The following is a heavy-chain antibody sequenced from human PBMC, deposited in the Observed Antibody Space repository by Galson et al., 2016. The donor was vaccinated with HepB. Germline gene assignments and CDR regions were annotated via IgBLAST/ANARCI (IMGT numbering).Heavy chain of an antibody. V-gene: IGHV4-4*02. CDR1: GVSIGSDIW. CDR3: AAQKFGFRVTES. D-gene: IGHD3-10*01. J-gene: IGHJ5*02. Sequence: TLSLTCTVSGVSIGSDIWWSWVRQSPGKGLEWIGEIYQTGSTTYNPSFQRRVTISIDKSKNDFSLNLNSVTAADTAIYYCAAQKFGFRVTESWGQGTQVTVSP. CDR2: IYQTGST.